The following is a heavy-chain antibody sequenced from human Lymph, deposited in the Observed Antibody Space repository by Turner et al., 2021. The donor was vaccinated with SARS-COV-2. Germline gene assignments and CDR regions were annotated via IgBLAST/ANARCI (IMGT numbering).Heavy chain of an antibody. CDR1: GFPFSYYW. D-gene: IGHD1-26*01. Sequence: ELQLVESGGGLVQPGGSLRLSCSASGFPFSYYWMSWFRQAPGKGLGGVANIKQDGSEKYYVDSVKGRLTISKDNAKNVLFLQMNSRRAEDTAVYYCARMGSSSWYFDYWGQGTLVTVSS. CDR2: IKQDGSEK. CDR3: ARMGSSSWYFDY. J-gene: IGHJ4*02. V-gene: IGHV3-7*01.